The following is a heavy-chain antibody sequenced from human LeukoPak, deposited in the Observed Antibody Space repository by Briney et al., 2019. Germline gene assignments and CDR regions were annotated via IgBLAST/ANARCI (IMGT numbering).Heavy chain of an antibody. J-gene: IGHJ4*02. D-gene: IGHD1-26*01. V-gene: IGHV3-33*01. CDR2: IWYDGSNK. CDR1: GFTFSSYG. CDR3: ARVTSKWELPPYY. Sequence: GGSLRLSCAASGFTFSSYGMHWVRQAPGKGLEWVAVIWYDGSNKYYADSVKGRFTISRDNSKNTLYLQMNSLRAEDTAVYYCARVTSKWELPPYYWGQETLVTVSS.